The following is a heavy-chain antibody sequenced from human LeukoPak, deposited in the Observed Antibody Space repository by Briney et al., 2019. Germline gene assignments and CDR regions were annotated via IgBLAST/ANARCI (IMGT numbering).Heavy chain of an antibody. CDR2: ISRGGNTI. CDR1: GFSFSDYY. V-gene: IGHV3-11*01. J-gene: IGHJ4*02. D-gene: IGHD5/OR15-5a*01. Sequence: GGSLRLSCAASGFSFSDYYMGWIRQAPGKGLGWVSYISRGGNTIYYADSVKGRLTISRDNAKNFLYLQMDSLRAEDTAMYYCAGKSGVSGFFDSWGQGTLVTVSS. CDR3: AGKSGVSGFFDS.